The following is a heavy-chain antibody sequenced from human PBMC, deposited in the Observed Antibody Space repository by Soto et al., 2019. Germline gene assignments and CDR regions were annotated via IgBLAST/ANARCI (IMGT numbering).Heavy chain of an antibody. CDR1: GGSISSYY. CDR3: GRYSNSSIVVVPAAKDAFDI. CDR2: IYYSGST. D-gene: IGHD2-2*01. J-gene: IGHJ3*02. Sequence: SETLSLTCTVSGGSISSYYWSWIRQPPGKGLEWIGYIYYSGSTNYNPSLKSRVTISVDTSKNQFSLKLSSVTAADTAVYYCGRYSNSSIVVVPAAKDAFDIWGKGTMVTVSS. V-gene: IGHV4-59*01.